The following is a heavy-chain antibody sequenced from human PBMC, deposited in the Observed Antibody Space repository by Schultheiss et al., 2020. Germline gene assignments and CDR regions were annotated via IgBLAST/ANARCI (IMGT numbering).Heavy chain of an antibody. V-gene: IGHV4-34*01. Sequence: SETLSLTCAVSGGSISTYYWCWIRQHPGKGLEWIGEIYHSGRTNYNPSFKSRVTISVDTSKNQFSLKLSSVTAADTAVYYCARVPEHQYYSGSGRGYYGMAVWGRATTGTVPS. D-gene: IGHD3-10*01. CDR1: GGSISTYY. J-gene: IGHJ6*04. CDR2: IYHSGRT. CDR3: ARVPEHQYYSGSGRGYYGMAV.